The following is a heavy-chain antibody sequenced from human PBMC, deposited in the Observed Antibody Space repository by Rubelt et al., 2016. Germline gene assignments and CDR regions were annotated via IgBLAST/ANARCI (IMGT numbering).Heavy chain of an antibody. CDR3: ARGLLSTIAARQGYY. J-gene: IGHJ4*01. V-gene: IGHV3-72*01. CDR2: TRNKANSYTT. Sequence: GGEWVGRTRNKANSYTTEYAASVKGRFTISRDDSKNSLYLQMNSLKTEDTAVYYCARGLLSTIAARQGYYWGQEPWSPSPQ. D-gene: IGHD6-6*01.